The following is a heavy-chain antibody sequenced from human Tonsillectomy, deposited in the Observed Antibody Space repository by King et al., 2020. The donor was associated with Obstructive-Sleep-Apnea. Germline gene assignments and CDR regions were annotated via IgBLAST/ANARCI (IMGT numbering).Heavy chain of an antibody. CDR1: GFTFSSYS. J-gene: IGHJ4*02. D-gene: IGHD3-22*01. Sequence: VQLVESGGGVVQPGRSLRLSWAASGFTFSSYSMHWVRQAPGKGLEWVALISYDGNKKYYADSVKGRFTISRDNSKSALFLQMNSLRAEDTAVYYCAYFDSSGYYSYFDYWGQGTLVTVSS. V-gene: IGHV3-30-3*01. CDR3: AYFDSSGYYSYFDY. CDR2: ISYDGNKK.